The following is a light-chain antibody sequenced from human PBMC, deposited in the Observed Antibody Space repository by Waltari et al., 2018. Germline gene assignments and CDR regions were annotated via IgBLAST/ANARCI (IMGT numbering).Light chain of an antibody. V-gene: IGLV3-1*01. CDR2: QDN. Sequence: SYELTQPPSLSVSPGQTVTITCSGEHLRDKYVSWYQQKPGQSPVLVIYQDNKWPSGIPERFSGSNSGGTATLTISGTQPMDEADYYCQAWDNSAVVFGGGTKLTVL. CDR3: QAWDNSAVV. CDR1: HLRDKY. J-gene: IGLJ3*02.